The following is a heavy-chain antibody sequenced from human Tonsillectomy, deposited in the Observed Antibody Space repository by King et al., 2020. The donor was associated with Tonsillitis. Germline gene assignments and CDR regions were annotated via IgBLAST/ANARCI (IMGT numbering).Heavy chain of an antibody. Sequence: VQLVESGGGLVQPGRSLRLSCTTSGFTFGDYAMSWVRQAPGKVLEGVGLTRSGTYGGTTQYAASVKGRFTISRDDSKSIAYLQMNSLKTEDTAVYYCTRAPRWELLYLVYWGQGTLVTVSS. CDR3: TRAPRWELLYLVY. J-gene: IGHJ4*02. V-gene: IGHV3-49*04. D-gene: IGHD1-26*01. CDR1: GFTFGDYA. CDR2: TRSGTYGGTT.